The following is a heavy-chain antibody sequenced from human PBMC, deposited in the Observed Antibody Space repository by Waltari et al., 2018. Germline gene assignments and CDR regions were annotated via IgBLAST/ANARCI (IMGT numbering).Heavy chain of an antibody. CDR3: ARFKRIRGVIHDAFDI. D-gene: IGHD3-10*01. Sequence: QVQLVESGGGVVQPGRSLRLSCAASGFTFSSYAMHWVRQAPGKGLEWVAVISYDGSNKYYADSVKCRFTISRDNSKNTLYLQMNSLRAEDTAVYYCARFKRIRGVIHDAFDIWGQGTMVTVSS. CDR1: GFTFSSYA. J-gene: IGHJ3*02. V-gene: IGHV3-30*01. CDR2: ISYDGSNK.